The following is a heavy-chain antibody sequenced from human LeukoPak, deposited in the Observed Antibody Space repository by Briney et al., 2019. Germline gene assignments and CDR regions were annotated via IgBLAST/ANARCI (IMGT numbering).Heavy chain of an antibody. V-gene: IGHV4-39*07. Sequence: SETLSLTCTVSGGSISSTTYYWGWIRQPPGKGLEWVGTIYYSGSTYYNPSLKSRVTMSVDTSKNQFSLKLSSVTAADTAVYYCARGMTTVTRSFLRRHYYFDYWGQGTLVTVSS. CDR1: GGSISSTTYY. D-gene: IGHD4-17*01. J-gene: IGHJ4*02. CDR2: IYYSGST. CDR3: ARGMTTVTRSFLRRHYYFDY.